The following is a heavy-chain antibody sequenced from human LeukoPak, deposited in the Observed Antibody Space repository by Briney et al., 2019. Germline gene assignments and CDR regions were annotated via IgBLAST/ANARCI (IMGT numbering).Heavy chain of an antibody. CDR1: GFTVSSYA. CDR2: ISESGGST. V-gene: IGHV3-23*01. J-gene: IGHJ4*02. D-gene: IGHD3-9*01. Sequence: PGGSLRLSCAASGFTVSSYAMSWVRQAPGKGLEWVSAISESGGSTYYGDSVTGRLTISRDNSKLTLYMQMNSLSAEDTAVYYCAKDATGPERPPQDYWGQGTLVTVSS. CDR3: AKDATGPERPPQDY.